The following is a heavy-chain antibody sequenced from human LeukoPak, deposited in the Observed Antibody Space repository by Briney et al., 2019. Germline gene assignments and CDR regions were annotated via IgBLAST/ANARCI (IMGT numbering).Heavy chain of an antibody. D-gene: IGHD3-22*01. J-gene: IGHJ3*02. CDR2: IYYSGST. CDR1: GGSISSYY. V-gene: IGHV4-59*01. Sequence: SETLSLTCTVSGGSISSYYWSWIRQPPGKGLEWIGYIYYSGSTNYNPSLKSRVTISVDTSKNQFSLKLSSVTAADTAVYYCARGDYCDSSGSRGDAFDIWGQGTMVTVSS. CDR3: ARGDYCDSSGSRGDAFDI.